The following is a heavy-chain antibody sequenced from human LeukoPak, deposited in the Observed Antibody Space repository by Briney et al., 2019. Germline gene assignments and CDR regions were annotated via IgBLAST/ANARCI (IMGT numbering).Heavy chain of an antibody. CDR2: IIPIFGTA. V-gene: IGHV1-69*06. D-gene: IGHD5-18*01. J-gene: IGHJ4*02. CDR3: ARTTALARIYYFDY. CDR1: GGTFSSYA. Sequence: GASVKVSCKASGGTFSSYAISWVRQAPGQGLEWMGGIIPIFGTANYAQKFQGRVTITADKSTSTAYMELSSLRSEDTAVYYCARTTALARIYYFDYWGQGTLVTVSS.